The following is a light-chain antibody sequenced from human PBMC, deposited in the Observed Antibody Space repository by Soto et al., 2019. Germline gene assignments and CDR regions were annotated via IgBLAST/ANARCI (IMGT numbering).Light chain of an antibody. CDR2: KAS. CDR3: QQYNTYPYT. CDR1: HSIGTW. Sequence: DIQMTQSPSTLCASVGDRVSITCWAIHSIGTWLAWHQQKPGKAPKSLINKASNLETVVPSRFNGSGSGTEFTLTISSLQPDDFATYFCQQYNTYPYTFGQGTKLEIK. V-gene: IGKV1-5*03. J-gene: IGKJ2*01.